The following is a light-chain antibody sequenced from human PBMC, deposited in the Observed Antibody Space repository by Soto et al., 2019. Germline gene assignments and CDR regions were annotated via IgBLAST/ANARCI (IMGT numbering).Light chain of an antibody. CDR2: GVS. CDR1: SSDVGSYNY. Sequence: QSALTQPPSASGSPGQSVTISCTGTSSDVGSYNYVSWYQQHPGKAPKLMIYGVSKRPSGVPDRFSGSKSGNTASLTVSGLQAEDEAEYYCSSYAGSNIVFGGGTKLTVL. J-gene: IGLJ2*01. CDR3: SSYAGSNIV. V-gene: IGLV2-8*01.